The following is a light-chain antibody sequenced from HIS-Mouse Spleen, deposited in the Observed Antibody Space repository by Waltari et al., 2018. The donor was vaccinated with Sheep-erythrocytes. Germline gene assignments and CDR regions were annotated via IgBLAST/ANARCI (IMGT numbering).Light chain of an antibody. Sequence: SYELTQPPSVSVSPGQTASITCSGDKLGDKYACWYQQKPGQSPVLVIDQDRKRPSGFPWRFDGANTGNTATLTISVTQAMDEADYYCQAWDSSTAVFGGGTKLTVL. CDR3: QAWDSSTAV. CDR1: KLGDKY. V-gene: IGLV3-1*01. J-gene: IGLJ2*01. CDR2: QDR.